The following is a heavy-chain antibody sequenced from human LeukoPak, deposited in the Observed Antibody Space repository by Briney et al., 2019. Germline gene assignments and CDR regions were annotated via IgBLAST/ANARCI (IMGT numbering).Heavy chain of an antibody. Sequence: ASVKVSCKASGYTFTSYYMHWVRQAPGQGLEWMGIINPSGGSTSYAQKLQGRVTMTTDTSTSTAYMELRSLRSDDTAVYYCASSIVGATGFFDLWGRGTLVTVSS. V-gene: IGHV1-46*01. CDR2: INPSGGST. CDR3: ASSIVGATGFFDL. CDR1: GYTFTSYY. J-gene: IGHJ2*01. D-gene: IGHD1-26*01.